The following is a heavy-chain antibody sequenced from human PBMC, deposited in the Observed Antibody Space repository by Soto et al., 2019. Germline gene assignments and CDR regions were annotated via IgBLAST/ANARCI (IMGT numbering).Heavy chain of an antibody. J-gene: IGHJ3*02. CDR3: ARPSPYCGGECYSNDAFDI. D-gene: IGHD2-21*01. Sequence: PSETLSLTCAVYGGSFSGYYWSWIRQPPGKGLEWIGEINHSGSTNYNPSLKSRVTISVDTSKNQFSLKLSSVTAADTAVYYCARPSPYCGGECYSNDAFDIWGKGTMV. CDR2: INHSGST. V-gene: IGHV4-34*01. CDR1: GGSFSGYY.